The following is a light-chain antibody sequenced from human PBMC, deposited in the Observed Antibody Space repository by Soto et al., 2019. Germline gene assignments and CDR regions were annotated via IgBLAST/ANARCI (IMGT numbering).Light chain of an antibody. V-gene: IGKV3-20*01. J-gene: IGKJ5*01. CDR3: QQYGRSPPT. Sequence: EIVLTQSPGTLSLSPGERATLSCRASQSVSSSYLAWYQQKPGQAPRLLIYGASIRHTAIPDRFSGSGAGTGFTLTISSLEPEDFAVYYCQQYGRSPPTFDQGTRLENK. CDR2: GAS. CDR1: QSVSSSY.